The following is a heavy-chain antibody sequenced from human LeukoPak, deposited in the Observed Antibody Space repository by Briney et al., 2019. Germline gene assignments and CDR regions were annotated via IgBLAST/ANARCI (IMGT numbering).Heavy chain of an antibody. CDR2: INIGGTNT. CDR1: GLTFSDYY. Sequence: GGSLRLYCAAFGLTFSDYYMSWIRQAPGKGLEWLSYINIGGTNTHYADSVKGRFTISRDNAKKSLYLEMTNLRAEDTAVYYCATDGAGFDTWGQGVLVTVSS. J-gene: IGHJ5*02. CDR3: ATDGAGFDT. V-gene: IGHV3-11*01.